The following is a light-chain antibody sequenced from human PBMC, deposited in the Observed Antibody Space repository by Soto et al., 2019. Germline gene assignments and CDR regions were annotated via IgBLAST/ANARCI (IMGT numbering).Light chain of an antibody. Sequence: QTVVTQEPSFSVSPGGTVTLTCGLSSGSVSTSYYPSWYQQTPGQAPCTLIYSTNTRSSGVPDRFSGSILGNKAALTITGAKVDDESDYYCVLYMGSGISVFGTGTKLTVL. V-gene: IGLV8-61*01. CDR3: VLYMGSGISV. CDR2: STN. CDR1: SGSVSTSYY. J-gene: IGLJ1*01.